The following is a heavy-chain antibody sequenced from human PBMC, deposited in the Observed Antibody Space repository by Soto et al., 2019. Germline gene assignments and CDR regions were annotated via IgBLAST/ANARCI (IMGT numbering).Heavy chain of an antibody. CDR3: ARDPAP. J-gene: IGHJ5*02. Sequence: SETLSLTCTVSGGSISSSSYYWGWIRQPPGKGLEWIGSIYYTGSTFYNPSLKSRVTISVDTSKNQFSLKLTSVTAADTAVYYCARDPAPWGQGTLVTVSS. V-gene: IGHV4-39*07. CDR2: IYYTGST. CDR1: GGSISSSSYY.